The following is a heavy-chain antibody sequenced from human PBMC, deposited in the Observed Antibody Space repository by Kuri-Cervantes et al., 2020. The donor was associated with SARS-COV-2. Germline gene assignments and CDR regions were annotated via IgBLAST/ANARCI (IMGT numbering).Heavy chain of an antibody. CDR1: GASITHHY. J-gene: IGHJ6*02. V-gene: IGHV4-59*11. CDR2: VHNSGST. D-gene: IGHD4-17*01. Sequence: GSLRLSCTVSGASITHHYWSWMRQPPGKGLEWIGYVHNSGSTSFSPSLRSRVTMSLDTFMSQFSLKLYSVTAADTAIYYCARLSTVTDNYGMDVWGQGTTVTVSS. CDR3: ARLSTVTDNYGMDV.